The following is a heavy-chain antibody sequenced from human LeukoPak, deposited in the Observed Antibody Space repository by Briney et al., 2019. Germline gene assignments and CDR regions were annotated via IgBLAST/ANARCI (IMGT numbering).Heavy chain of an antibody. CDR1: GGSISSYY. D-gene: IGHD3-22*01. V-gene: IGHV4-59*12. CDR2: VYDSGST. Sequence: SETLSLTCTVSGGSISSYYWSWIRQPPGKGLEWIGYVYDSGSTNYNPSLTSRVTISVDTSKNQFSLKLSSVTAADTAVYYCASPPLGGYYYDSSGYYHYWGQGTLVTVSS. J-gene: IGHJ4*02. CDR3: ASPPLGGYYYDSSGYYHY.